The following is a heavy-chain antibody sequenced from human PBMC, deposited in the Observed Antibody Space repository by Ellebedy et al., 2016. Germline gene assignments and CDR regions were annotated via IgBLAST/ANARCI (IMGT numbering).Heavy chain of an antibody. Sequence: ASVKVSCKASGGTFSSYAISWVRQAPGQGLEWMGRIIPILGIANYAQKFQGRVTFTADKSTSTAYMELSSLRSEDTAVFYCARERGPGDIVVVGGAFDIWGQGTMVTVSS. V-gene: IGHV1-69*04. CDR2: IIPILGIA. J-gene: IGHJ3*02. D-gene: IGHD2-15*01. CDR3: ARERGPGDIVVVGGAFDI. CDR1: GGTFSSYA.